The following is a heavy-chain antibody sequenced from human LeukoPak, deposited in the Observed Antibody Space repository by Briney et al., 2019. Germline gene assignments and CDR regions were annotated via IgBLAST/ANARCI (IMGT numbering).Heavy chain of an antibody. CDR3: ARDVGVYSNYGYWFDP. V-gene: IGHV1-46*01. J-gene: IGHJ5*02. D-gene: IGHD4-11*01. CDR1: GYTFTSYG. CDR2: INPSGGST. Sequence: ASVKVSCKASGYTFTSYGISWVRQAPGQGLEWMGIINPSGGSTSYAQKFQGRVTMTRDTSTSTVYMELSSLRSEDTAVYYCARDVGVYSNYGYWFDPGAREPWSPSPQ.